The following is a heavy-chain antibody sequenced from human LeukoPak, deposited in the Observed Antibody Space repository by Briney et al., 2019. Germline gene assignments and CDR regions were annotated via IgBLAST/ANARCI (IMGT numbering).Heavy chain of an antibody. CDR1: GGSISSYY. J-gene: IGHJ4*02. D-gene: IGHD5-18*01. V-gene: IGHV4-59*08. CDR2: IYYSGST. Sequence: SETLSLTCTVSGGSISSYYWSWIRQPPGKGLEWIGYIYYSGSTNYNPSLKSRVTISVDTSKNQFSLKLSSVTAADTAVYCCXXGXXRIQLWLPYYWGQGTLVTVSS. CDR3: XXGXXRIQLWLPYY.